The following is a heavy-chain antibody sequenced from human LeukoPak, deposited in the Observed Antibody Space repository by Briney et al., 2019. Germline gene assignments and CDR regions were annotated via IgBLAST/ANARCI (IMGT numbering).Heavy chain of an antibody. D-gene: IGHD3-3*01. CDR3: ARGGNIFWSGYYDYFDS. CDR2: IYTSGRT. Sequence: PSETLSLTCTVSGGSIHSYYWNWIRQPAGKGLEWIGRIYTSGRTIYNPSLKSRVTMSVDASKNLLSLKVTSVNAADTAVYYCARGGNIFWSGYYDYFDSWGQGTLVIVSS. CDR1: GGSIHSYY. V-gene: IGHV4-4*07. J-gene: IGHJ4*02.